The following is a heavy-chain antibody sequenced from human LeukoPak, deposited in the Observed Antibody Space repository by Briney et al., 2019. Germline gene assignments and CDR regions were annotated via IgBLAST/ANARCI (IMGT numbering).Heavy chain of an antibody. CDR2: IYSGGTT. CDR1: GFVVSSNY. J-gene: IGHJ4*02. CDR3: ARDARGYTYGPDY. Sequence: GGSLRLSCAVSGFVVSSNYMSWVRQAPGKGLEWVSLIYSGGTTYYADSVKGRFTTSSDNSKNTLYLQMNSLRAEDTAVYYCARDARGYTYGPDYWGQGTLVTVSS. V-gene: IGHV3-53*01. D-gene: IGHD5-18*01.